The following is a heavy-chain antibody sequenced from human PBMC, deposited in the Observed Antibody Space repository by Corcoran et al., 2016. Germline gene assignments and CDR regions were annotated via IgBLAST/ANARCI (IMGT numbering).Heavy chain of an antibody. Sequence: EVQLVESGGGLVPPGGSLRLSCAASGFTFSSYWMHWVRQAPGKGLVWVSRINSDGSSTSYADSVKGRCTISRDNAKNTLDRQMNSLRAEDTAVYYCERDRGVNWFDPWGQGTLVTVSS. CDR3: ERDRGVNWFDP. J-gene: IGHJ5*02. CDR1: GFTFSSYW. D-gene: IGHD3-10*01. V-gene: IGHV3-74*01. CDR2: INSDGSST.